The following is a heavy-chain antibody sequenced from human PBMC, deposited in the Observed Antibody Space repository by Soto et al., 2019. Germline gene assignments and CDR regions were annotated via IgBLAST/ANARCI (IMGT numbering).Heavy chain of an antibody. J-gene: IGHJ5*02. CDR1: GYTFISYA. D-gene: IGHD2-8*01. V-gene: IGHV1-3*01. CDR3: ARDWNCTNSRCQNCFDP. CDR2: INAGNGNI. Sequence: ASVKVSCKASGYTFISYAMNWVRQAPGQRLEWMGWINAGNGNIKYSQKFQGRVTMTRDTSTSTVYMELRSLRSDDTALYYCARDWNCTNSRCQNCFDPWGQGTLVTVSS.